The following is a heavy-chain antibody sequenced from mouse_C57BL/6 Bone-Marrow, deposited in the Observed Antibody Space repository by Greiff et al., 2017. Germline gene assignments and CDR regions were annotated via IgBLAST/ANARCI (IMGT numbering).Heavy chain of an antibody. CDR1: GYSFTDYN. CDR2: INPNYGTT. Sequence: EVQLQESGPELVKPGASVKISCKASGYSFTDYNMNWVKQSNGKSLEWIGVINPNYGTTSYNQKFKSKAPLTVDHSSSTAYMQLNSLTAEDSAVYYWARGYDYDYAMDYWGQGTSVTVSS. V-gene: IGHV1-39*01. D-gene: IGHD2-4*01. CDR3: ARGYDYDYAMDY. J-gene: IGHJ4*01.